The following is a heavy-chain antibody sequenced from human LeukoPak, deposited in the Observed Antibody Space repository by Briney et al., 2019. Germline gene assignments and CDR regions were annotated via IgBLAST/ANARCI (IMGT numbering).Heavy chain of an antibody. Sequence: ASVKVSCKASGYTFTSYGISWVRQAPGRGLEWMGWISAYNGNTNYAQKLQGRVTMTTDTSTSTAYMELRSLRSDDTAVYYCARGTYYYDSSGYSEVVAFDIWGQGTMVTVSS. CDR3: ARGTYYYDSSGYSEVVAFDI. CDR1: GYTFTSYG. J-gene: IGHJ3*02. V-gene: IGHV1-18*01. D-gene: IGHD3-22*01. CDR2: ISAYNGNT.